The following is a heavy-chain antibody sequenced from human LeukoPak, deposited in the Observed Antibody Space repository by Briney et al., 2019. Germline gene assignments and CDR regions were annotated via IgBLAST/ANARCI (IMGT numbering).Heavy chain of an antibody. Sequence: GRSLRLSCAASGFTFSSYAMHWVRQAPGKGLEWVAVISYDGSNKYYADSVKGRFTISRDNSKNTLYLQMNSLRAEDTAMYYCARASGSGWYFSFDYWGQGTLVTVSS. CDR2: ISYDGSNK. D-gene: IGHD6-19*01. V-gene: IGHV3-30-3*01. CDR3: ARASGSGWYFSFDY. J-gene: IGHJ4*02. CDR1: GFTFSSYA.